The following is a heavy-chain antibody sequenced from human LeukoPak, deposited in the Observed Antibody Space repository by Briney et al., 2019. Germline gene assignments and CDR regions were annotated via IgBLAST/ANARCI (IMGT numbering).Heavy chain of an antibody. V-gene: IGHV3-11*01. CDR1: GFTSSDYY. D-gene: IGHD3-9*01. Sequence: GGSLRLSCAASGFTSSDYYMSWIRQAPGKGLEWVSYISSSGSTIYYADSVKGRFTISRDNAKNSLYLQMNSLRAEDTAVYYCAREDILTPGWFDPWGQGTLVTVSS. CDR2: ISSSGSTI. J-gene: IGHJ5*02. CDR3: AREDILTPGWFDP.